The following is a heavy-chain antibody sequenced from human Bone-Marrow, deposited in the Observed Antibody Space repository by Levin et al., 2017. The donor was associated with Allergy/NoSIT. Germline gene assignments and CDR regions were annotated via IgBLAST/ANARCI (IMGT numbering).Heavy chain of an antibody. D-gene: IGHD5-12*01. CDR3: ARGGRRGYSGYGTDY. Sequence: KISCKASGGTFSSYAISWVRQAPGQGLEWMGGIIPIFGTANYAQKFQGRVTITADESTSTAYMELSSLRSEDTAVYYCARGGRRGYSGYGTDYWGQGTLVTVSS. CDR1: GGTFSSYA. CDR2: IIPIFGTA. J-gene: IGHJ4*02. V-gene: IGHV1-69*01.